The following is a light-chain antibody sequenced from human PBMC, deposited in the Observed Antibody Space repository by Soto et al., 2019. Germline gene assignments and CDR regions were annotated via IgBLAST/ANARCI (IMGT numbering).Light chain of an antibody. V-gene: IGLV4-69*01. Sequence: QPVLTQSPSASASLGASVKLTCTLSSGHSRYTIAWHQQQPEKGPRYLMKVNRDGSHSNGDGIPDRFSGSSSGAERYLTISSLQSEDEADYYCQTWGTGVHVVFGGGTKLTVL. CDR1: SGHSRYT. J-gene: IGLJ2*01. CDR3: QTWGTGVHVV. CDR2: VNRDGSH.